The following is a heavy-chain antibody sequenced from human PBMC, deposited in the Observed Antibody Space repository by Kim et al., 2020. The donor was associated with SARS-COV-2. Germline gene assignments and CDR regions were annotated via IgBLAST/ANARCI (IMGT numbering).Heavy chain of an antibody. V-gene: IGHV4-34*01. J-gene: IGHJ6*03. CDR1: GGSFSGYY. D-gene: IGHD3-3*01. CDR3: ARVGRFLEWLLSNHYYYYMDI. CDR2: INHSGST. Sequence: SETLSLTCAVYGGSFSGYYLSWIRQPPGKGLEWIGEINHSGSTNYNPSLKSRVTISVDTSKNQFSLKLSSVTAADMAVYYFARVGRFLEWLLSNHYYYYMDIWGTGSTVTVSS.